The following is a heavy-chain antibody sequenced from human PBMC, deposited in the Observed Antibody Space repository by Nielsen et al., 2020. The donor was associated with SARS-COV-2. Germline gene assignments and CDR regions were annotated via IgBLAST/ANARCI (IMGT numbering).Heavy chain of an antibody. D-gene: IGHD5-12*01. CDR1: GGSISSYY. J-gene: IGHJ4*02. CDR3: ARGVVATTFDY. CDR2: IYYSGST. V-gene: IGHV4-59*12. Sequence: SETLSLTCTVSGGSISSYYWSWIRQSPGKGLEWIGYIYYSGSTYYNPSLKSRVTISVDTSKNQFSLKLSSVTAADTAVYYCARGVVATTFDYWGQGTLVTVSS.